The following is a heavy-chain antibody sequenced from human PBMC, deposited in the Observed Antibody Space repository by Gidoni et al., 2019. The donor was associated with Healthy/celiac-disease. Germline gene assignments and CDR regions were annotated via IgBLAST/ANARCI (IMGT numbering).Heavy chain of an antibody. V-gene: IGHV3-9*01. J-gene: IGHJ3*02. Sequence: EVQLWQTGRGSGRRGVSVRSVGVGSRLTFDNYAMNWVRQAPGKGLEWVSGISWNSGSIGYADSVKGRVTISRDNAKNSRYLQVNSLRAEDTALYYCAKLYSSGFAFDIWGQGTMVTVSS. CDR2: ISWNSGSI. CDR3: AKLYSSGFAFDI. CDR1: RLTFDNYA. D-gene: IGHD3-22*01.